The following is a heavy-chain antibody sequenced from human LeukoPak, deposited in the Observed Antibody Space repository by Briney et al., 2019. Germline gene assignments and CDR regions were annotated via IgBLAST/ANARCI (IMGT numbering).Heavy chain of an antibody. J-gene: IGHJ4*02. Sequence: GGSLRLSCAASGFTFSSYSMNWVRQAPGKGLEWVSSISSSSSYIYYADSVKGRFTISRDNAKNSLYLQMNSLRAEDTAVYYCARPRGRGYSFDYWGQGTLVTVSS. CDR1: GFTFSSYS. CDR2: ISSSSSYI. V-gene: IGHV3-21*01. D-gene: IGHD5-18*01. CDR3: ARPRGRGYSFDY.